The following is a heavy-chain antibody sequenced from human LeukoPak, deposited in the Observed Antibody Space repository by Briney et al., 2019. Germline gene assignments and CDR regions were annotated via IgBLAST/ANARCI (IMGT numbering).Heavy chain of an antibody. J-gene: IGHJ5*02. CDR1: GGTFSSYA. CDR2: IIPIFGTA. Sequence: ASVKVSCKASGGTFSSYAISWVRQAPGQGLEWMGGIIPIFGTANYAQKFQGRVTITADKSTSTAYMELRSLRSDDTAVYYCARLVVVNNWFDPWGQGTLVTVSS. V-gene: IGHV1-69*06. D-gene: IGHD3-22*01. CDR3: ARLVVVNNWFDP.